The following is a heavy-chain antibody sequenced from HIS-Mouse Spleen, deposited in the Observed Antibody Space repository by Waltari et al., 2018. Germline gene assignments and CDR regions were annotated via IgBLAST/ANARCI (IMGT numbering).Heavy chain of an antibody. CDR2: ISSSGSTI. D-gene: IGHD6-19*01. Sequence: LEWVSYISSSGSTIYYADSVKGRFTISRDNAKNSLYLQMNSLRAEDTAVYYCARGGWYFDYWGQGTLVTVSS. CDR3: ARGGWYFDY. J-gene: IGHJ4*02. V-gene: IGHV3-11*01.